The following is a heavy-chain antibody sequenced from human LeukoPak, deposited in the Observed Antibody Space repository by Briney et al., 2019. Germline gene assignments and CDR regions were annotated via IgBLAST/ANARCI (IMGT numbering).Heavy chain of an antibody. V-gene: IGHV1-18*01. CDR2: ISAYNGNT. CDR3: ARGEPTITMVRGVINWFDP. Sequence: ASVKASCKASGYTFTSYGISWVRQAPGQGLEWMGWISAYNGNTNYAQKLQGRVTMTTDTSTSTAYMELRSLRSDDTAVYYCARGEPTITMVRGVINWFDPWGQGTLVTVSS. D-gene: IGHD3-10*01. J-gene: IGHJ5*02. CDR1: GYTFTSYG.